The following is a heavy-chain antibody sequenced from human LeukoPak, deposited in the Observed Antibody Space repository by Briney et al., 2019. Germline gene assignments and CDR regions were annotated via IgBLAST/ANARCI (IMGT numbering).Heavy chain of an antibody. J-gene: IGHJ3*02. Sequence: PGGSLRLSCAASGFTFRSYAMHGVRQAPGKGLEGGAVISYDGSNKYYADSVKGRFTISRDNSKNTVSLQMNSLRAEDTAVYYCARDILEWFYRGDAFDIWGQGTMVTVSS. CDR1: GFTFRSYA. CDR2: ISYDGSNK. V-gene: IGHV3-30*03. D-gene: IGHD3-3*01. CDR3: ARDILEWFYRGDAFDI.